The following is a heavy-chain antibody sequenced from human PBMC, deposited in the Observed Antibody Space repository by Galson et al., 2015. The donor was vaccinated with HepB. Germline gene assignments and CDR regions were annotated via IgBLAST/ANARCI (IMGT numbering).Heavy chain of an antibody. J-gene: IGHJ4*02. CDR3: ARVAHSDYGDHAHFDF. Sequence: SLRLSCAASGFTFSDYYMTWIRQVPGKGLAWISYISANTIYTNYAASVKGRFTISRDNVKNSVFLQLNSLRAEDAALYYCARVAHSDYGDHAHFDFWGRGTLVTVSS. CDR1: GFTFSDYY. D-gene: IGHD4-17*01. V-gene: IGHV3-11*06. CDR2: ISANTIYT.